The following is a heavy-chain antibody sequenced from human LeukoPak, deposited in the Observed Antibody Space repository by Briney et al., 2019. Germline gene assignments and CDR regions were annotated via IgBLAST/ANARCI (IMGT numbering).Heavy chain of an antibody. CDR2: IYYSGST. CDR1: GGSISSSSYY. J-gene: IGHJ6*03. V-gene: IGHV4-39*07. Sequence: SETLSLTYTVSGGSISSSSYYWGWIRQPQGKGLDWIGSIYYSGSTYYNPSLKSRVTISVDTSKNQFSLKLSSVTAADTAVYYCARDGLKYYYYMDVWGKGTTVTVSS. CDR3: ARDGLKYYYYMDV.